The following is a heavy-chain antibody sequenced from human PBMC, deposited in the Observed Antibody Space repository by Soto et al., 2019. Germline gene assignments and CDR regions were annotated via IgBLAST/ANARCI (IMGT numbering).Heavy chain of an antibody. Sequence: QITLKESGPTVVKPTQTLTLTCSLSGFSLNTAGVGVCWIRQPPGKALEWLAVIYWDDDKSWNPSLRDRLTINRDASDDQVVLTVTNMDPVETGTYYCARRRGGFGGGWTTPYFDYWGQGTLVTVSS. V-gene: IGHV2-5*02. CDR1: GFSLNTAGVG. CDR2: IYWDDDK. CDR3: ARRRGGFGGGWTTPYFDY. D-gene: IGHD6-19*01. J-gene: IGHJ4*02.